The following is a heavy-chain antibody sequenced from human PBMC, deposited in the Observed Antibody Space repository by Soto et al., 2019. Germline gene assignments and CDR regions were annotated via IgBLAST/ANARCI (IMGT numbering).Heavy chain of an antibody. CDR3: ARDRGYGSGYYYGMDV. V-gene: IGHV4-59*01. J-gene: IGHJ6*02. Sequence: PSETLSLTCTVPGGSISSYYWSWIRQPPGKGLEWIGYIYYSGSTNYNPSLKSRVTISVDTSKNQFSLKLSSVTAADTAVYYCARDRGYGSGYYYGMDVWGQGTTVTVSS. CDR2: IYYSGST. CDR1: GGSISSYY. D-gene: IGHD3-10*01.